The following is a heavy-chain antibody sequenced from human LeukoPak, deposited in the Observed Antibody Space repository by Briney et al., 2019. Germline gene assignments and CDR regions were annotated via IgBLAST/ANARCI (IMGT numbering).Heavy chain of an antibody. J-gene: IGHJ4*02. D-gene: IGHD3-22*01. CDR2: IYYSGST. CDR3: AREDDSSGYFDY. CDR1: VGSISSGDYY. Sequence: SQTLSLTCWVSVGSISSGDYYWSWIRQPPGKGLEWIGYIYYSGSTYYNPSLKSRVTISVDTSKNQFSLKLSSVTAADTAVYYCAREDDSSGYFDYWGQGTLVTVSS. V-gene: IGHV4-30-4*08.